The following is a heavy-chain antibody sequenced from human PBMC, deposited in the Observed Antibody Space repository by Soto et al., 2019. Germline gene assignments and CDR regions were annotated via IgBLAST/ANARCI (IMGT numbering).Heavy chain of an antibody. Sequence: ASVKVSCTASGGTFSSYAISWVRQAPGQGLEWMGGIIPIFGTANYAQKFQGRVTITADESTSTAYMELSSLRSEDTAVYYCARDYCTNGVCYDHPYYYYYYGMDVWGQGTTVTVSS. CDR1: GGTFSSYA. CDR3: ARDYCTNGVCYDHPYYYYYYGMDV. V-gene: IGHV1-69*13. CDR2: IIPIFGTA. J-gene: IGHJ6*02. D-gene: IGHD2-8*01.